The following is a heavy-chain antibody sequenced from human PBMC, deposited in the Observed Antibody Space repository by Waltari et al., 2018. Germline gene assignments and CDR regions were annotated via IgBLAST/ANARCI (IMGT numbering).Heavy chain of an antibody. J-gene: IGHJ4*02. D-gene: IGHD3-16*02. CDR3: ASELRLGELSYQFDY. CDR1: GGSISSGDYY. V-gene: IGHV4-30-4*01. CDR2: IYDSGST. Sequence: QVQLQESGPGLVKPSQTLSLTCTVSGGSISSGDYYWSWIRQPPGKGLEWSGYIYDSGSTYYNPSLKSRVTIAVDTSKNQFSLKLSSVTAADTAVYYCASELRLGELSYQFDYWGQGTLVTVSS.